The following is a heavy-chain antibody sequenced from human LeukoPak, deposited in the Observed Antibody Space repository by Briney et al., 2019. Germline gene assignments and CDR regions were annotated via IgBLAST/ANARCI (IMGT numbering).Heavy chain of an antibody. CDR2: TSGGGGDT. D-gene: IGHD3-10*01. CDR1: GFTFSTYA. Sequence: PGGSLRLSCAASGFTFSTYAMSWVRQAPGKGLEWVSGTSGGGGDTSYADSVKGRFTISRDNSKNTLYLHMNSLRAEDTAVYYCAKDTRYGPETFGAFDIWGQGTMITVSS. J-gene: IGHJ3*02. V-gene: IGHV3-23*01. CDR3: AKDTRYGPETFGAFDI.